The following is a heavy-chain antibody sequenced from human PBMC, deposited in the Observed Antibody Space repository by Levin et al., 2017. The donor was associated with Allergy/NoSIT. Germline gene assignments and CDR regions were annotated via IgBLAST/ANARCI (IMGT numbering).Heavy chain of an antibody. Sequence: ASVKVSCKASGYTFTSYYMHWVRQAPGQGLEWMGIINPSGGSTSYAQKFQGRVTMTRDTSTSTVYMELSSLRSEDTAVYYCARDRAAYYYDSSGYPGDKYFDYWGQGTLVTVSS. CDR1: GYTFTSYY. V-gene: IGHV1-46*01. D-gene: IGHD3-22*01. CDR2: INPSGGST. CDR3: ARDRAAYYYDSSGYPGDKYFDY. J-gene: IGHJ4*02.